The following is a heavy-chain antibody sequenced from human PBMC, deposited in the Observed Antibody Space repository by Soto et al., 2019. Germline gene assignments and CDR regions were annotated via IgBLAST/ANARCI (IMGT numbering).Heavy chain of an antibody. CDR2: LIPIFGTA. V-gene: IGHV1-69*06. J-gene: IGHJ6*02. CDR3: ARDNHGRDDTPIAIVALGYYYCMDV. D-gene: IGHD2-15*01. CDR1: GGTFSSYA. Sequence: QVQLVQSGAEVKKPGSSVKVSCKASGGTFSSYAISWVRQAPGQGLEWLGGLIPIFGTANYAQKFQGRVTITADTSTSIAYMELSSLRSEDTGVYYCARDNHGRDDTPIAIVALGYYYCMDVWGQGTTVTVSS.